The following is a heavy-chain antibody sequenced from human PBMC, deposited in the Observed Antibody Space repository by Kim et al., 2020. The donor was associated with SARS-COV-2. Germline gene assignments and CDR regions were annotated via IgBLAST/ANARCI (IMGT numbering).Heavy chain of an antibody. J-gene: IGHJ4*02. CDR1: GFTFDDYA. V-gene: IGHV3-9*01. Sequence: GGSLRLSCAASGFTFDDYAMHWVRQAPGKGLEWVSGISWNSGSIGYADSVKGRFTISRDNAKNSLYLQMNSLRAEDTALYYCAKGYSSGFGAVDYWGQGTLVTVSS. CDR2: ISWNSGSI. D-gene: IGHD3-22*01. CDR3: AKGYSSGFGAVDY.